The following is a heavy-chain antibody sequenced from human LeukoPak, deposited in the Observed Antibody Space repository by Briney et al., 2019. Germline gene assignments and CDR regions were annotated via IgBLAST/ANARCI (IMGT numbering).Heavy chain of an antibody. CDR3: ARQGDGYSGYDYAFDI. J-gene: IGHJ3*02. CDR2: IYHSGST. V-gene: IGHV4-4*02. D-gene: IGHD5-12*01. Sequence: SGTLSLTCAVSGGSISSSNWWSWVRQPPGKGLEWIGEIYHSGSTNYNPSLKSRVTISVDTSKNQFSLKLSSVTAADTAVYYCARQGDGYSGYDYAFDIWGQGTMVTVSS. CDR1: GGSISSSNW.